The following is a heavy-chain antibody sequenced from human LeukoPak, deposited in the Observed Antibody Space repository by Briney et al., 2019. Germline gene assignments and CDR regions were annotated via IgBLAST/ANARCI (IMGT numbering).Heavy chain of an antibody. Sequence: PSETLSLTCAVSGGSISSSNWWSWVRQPPGKGLEWIGEIYHSGSTNYNPSLKSRVTIPVDKSKNQFSLKLSSVTAADTAVYYCARNVLLWFGELEYFDYWGQGTLVTVSS. CDR2: IYHSGST. CDR1: GGSISSSNW. CDR3: ARNVLLWFGELEYFDY. J-gene: IGHJ4*02. V-gene: IGHV4-4*02. D-gene: IGHD3-10*01.